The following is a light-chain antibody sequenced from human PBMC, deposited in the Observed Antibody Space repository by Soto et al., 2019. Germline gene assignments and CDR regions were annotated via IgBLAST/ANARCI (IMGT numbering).Light chain of an antibody. CDR3: QQYGSSPTS. Sequence: EIVLTQSPGTLSLSPGARATLSFRASQSVTSNYLAWYQQTPGQAPRLLIFGASIRATGIPDRFSGSGSGTAFTLTISRLEPEYSAVYHCQQYGSSPTSFGQGTKVEIK. CDR2: GAS. V-gene: IGKV3-20*01. J-gene: IGKJ1*01. CDR1: QSVTSNY.